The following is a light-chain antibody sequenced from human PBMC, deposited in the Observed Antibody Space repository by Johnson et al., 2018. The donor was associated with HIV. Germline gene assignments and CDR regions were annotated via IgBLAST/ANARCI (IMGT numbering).Light chain of an antibody. J-gene: IGLJ1*01. CDR2: DNN. CDR3: GTWDSRLRSGF. V-gene: IGLV1-51*01. CDR1: SSNIGNNY. Sequence: QSVLTQSPSVSAAPGQTVTISCSGSSSNIGNNYVSWYQQLPGTAPKLLIYDNNKRPSGIPDRFSGSKSGTSATLGITGLQTGDEADYYCGTWDSRLRSGFFGTGTKVTVL.